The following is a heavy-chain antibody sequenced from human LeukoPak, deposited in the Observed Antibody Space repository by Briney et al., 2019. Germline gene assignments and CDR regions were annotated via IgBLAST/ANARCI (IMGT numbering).Heavy chain of an antibody. V-gene: IGHV4-30-2*01. Sequence: SETLSLTCTVSGGSISSGGYYWSWIRQPPGKGLEWIGYIYHSGSTYYNPSLKSRVTISVDRSKNQFSLKLSSVTAADTAVYYCARSIVRVVPAATVYYYYYMDVWGKGTTVTVSS. CDR1: GGSISSGGYY. J-gene: IGHJ6*03. CDR3: ARSIVRVVPAATVYYYYYMDV. CDR2: IYHSGST. D-gene: IGHD2-2*01.